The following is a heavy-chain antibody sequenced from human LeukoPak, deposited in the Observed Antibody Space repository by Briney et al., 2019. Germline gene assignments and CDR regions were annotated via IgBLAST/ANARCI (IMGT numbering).Heavy chain of an antibody. CDR1: GASISSYY. V-gene: IGHV4-59*01. D-gene: IGHD6-19*01. Sequence: SETPSLTCTVSGASISSYYYNWMRQPPGKGLEWIGHMYYSGTTNYNPSLKSRVTISVDMSKNQFSLKLSSVTAADTAVYYCASESTVAGAGWFDPWGQGTLVTVSS. CDR2: MYYSGTT. J-gene: IGHJ5*02. CDR3: ASESTVAGAGWFDP.